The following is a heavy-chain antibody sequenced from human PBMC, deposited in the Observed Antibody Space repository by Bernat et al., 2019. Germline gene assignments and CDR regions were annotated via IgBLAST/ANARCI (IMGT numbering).Heavy chain of an antibody. CDR3: ARTATDDSSSWYYSIYYGMDV. D-gene: IGHD6-13*01. Sequence: QVQLAESGGGVVQPGRSLRLSCAASGFTFSSYAMHWVRQAPGKGLEWVAVISYDGSNKYYADSVKGRFTISRDNSKNTLYLQMNSLRAEDTAVYYCARTATDDSSSWYYSIYYGMDVWGQGTTVTVSS. CDR2: ISYDGSNK. V-gene: IGHV3-30-3*01. J-gene: IGHJ6*02. CDR1: GFTFSSYA.